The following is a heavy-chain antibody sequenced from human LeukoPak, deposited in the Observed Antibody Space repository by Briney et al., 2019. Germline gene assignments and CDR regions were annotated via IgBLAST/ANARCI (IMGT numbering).Heavy chain of an antibody. V-gene: IGHV4-4*09. CDR3: ARPYYYDSSGYPHAFDI. D-gene: IGHD3-22*01. CDR1: GGSISSYY. J-gene: IGHJ3*02. Sequence: SETLSLTCTVSGGSISSYYWSWIRQPPGKELEWIGYIYTSGSINYKSSLKSRVTISVDTSKIQFSLKLTSVTAADTAVYYCARPYYYDSSGYPHAFDIWGQGTMVTVSS. CDR2: IYTSGSI.